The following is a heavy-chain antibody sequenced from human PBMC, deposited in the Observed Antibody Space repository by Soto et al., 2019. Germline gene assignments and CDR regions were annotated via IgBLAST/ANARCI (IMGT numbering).Heavy chain of an antibody. Sequence: PSETLSLTCTVSGGSISSYYWSWIRQPPGKGLEWIGYIYYSGSTNYNPSLKSRVTISVDTSKNQFSLKLSSVTAADTAVYYCARAGYSSSWYGWDYYYYGMDVWGQGTTVTVS. CDR2: IYYSGST. V-gene: IGHV4-59*01. CDR1: GGSISSYY. J-gene: IGHJ6*02. D-gene: IGHD6-13*01. CDR3: ARAGYSSSWYGWDYYYYGMDV.